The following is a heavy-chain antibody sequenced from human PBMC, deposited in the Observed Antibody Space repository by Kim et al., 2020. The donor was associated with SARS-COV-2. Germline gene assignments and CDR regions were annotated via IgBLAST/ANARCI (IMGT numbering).Heavy chain of an antibody. CDR3: ARKTSRITIFGVVHSGMDV. J-gene: IGHJ6*02. CDR1: GGSISSGSYY. CDR2: IYTSGST. V-gene: IGHV4-61*02. D-gene: IGHD3-3*01. Sequence: SETLSLTCTVSGGSISSGSYYWSWIRQPAGKGLEWIERIYTSGSTNYNPSLKSRVTISIDTSKNQFSLRLSSVTAADTAVYYCARKTSRITIFGVVHSGMDVWGQGTTVTVSS.